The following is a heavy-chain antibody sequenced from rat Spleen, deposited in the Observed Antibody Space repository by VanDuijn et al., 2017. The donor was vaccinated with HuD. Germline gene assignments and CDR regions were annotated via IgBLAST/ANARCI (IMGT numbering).Heavy chain of an antibody. J-gene: IGHJ4*01. D-gene: IGHD1-3*01. CDR2: INKDSRRI. Sequence: EVQLVESGGGLVQPGRSLKLSCVASGFTFNNYWMTWIRQAPGKGLEWIGEINKDSRRINYSPFLKDKFTISRDNVQNTLYLQMSKLGSEDTANYDCARVNNYGSVMDARGQGSSVTVSS. CDR1: GFTFNNYW. CDR3: ARVNNYGSVMDA. V-gene: IGHV4-2*01.